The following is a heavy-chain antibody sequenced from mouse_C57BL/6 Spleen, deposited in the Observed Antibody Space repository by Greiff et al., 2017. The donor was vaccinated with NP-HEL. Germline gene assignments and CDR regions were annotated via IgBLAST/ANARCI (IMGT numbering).Heavy chain of an antibody. J-gene: IGHJ3*01. D-gene: IGHD1-1*01. V-gene: IGHV1-64*01. CDR2: IHPNSGST. CDR3: ARSPPGYGSSFRLAY. Sequence: QVQLQQSGAELVKPGASVKLSCKASGYTFTSYWMHWVKQRPGQGLEWIGMIHPNSGSTNYNEKFKSKATLTVDKSSSTAYMQLSSLTSEDSAVYYCARSPPGYGSSFRLAYWGQGTLVTVSA. CDR1: GYTFTSYW.